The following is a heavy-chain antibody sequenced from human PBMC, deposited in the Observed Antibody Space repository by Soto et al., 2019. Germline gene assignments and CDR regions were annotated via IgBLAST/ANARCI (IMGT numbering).Heavy chain of an antibody. Sequence: SSETLSLTCAVYGGSFSDYYWSWIRQPPGKGLEWIGEINHSGTTNYNPSLKSRVTTSVDTSKKQFSLKLTSVTAADTAVYYCARVTRGDYLLAFSLRGMDVWGQGTPVTVSS. CDR3: ARVTRGDYLLAFSLRGMDV. V-gene: IGHV4-34*01. CDR1: GGSFSDYY. J-gene: IGHJ6*02. CDR2: INHSGTT. D-gene: IGHD4-17*01.